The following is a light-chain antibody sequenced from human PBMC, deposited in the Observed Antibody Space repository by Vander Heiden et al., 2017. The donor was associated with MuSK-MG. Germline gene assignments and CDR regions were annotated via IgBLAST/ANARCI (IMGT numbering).Light chain of an antibody. Sequence: EIVLTQSPATLSLSPGERATLSCRASQSVSSYLAWDQQKPGQAPRLLIYDASNRDTGIQDRFSGSGAGTDFTLTSSSRETEDFAVYYGQQRSNWPFGGGTKVEIK. CDR2: DAS. V-gene: IGKV3-11*01. CDR3: QQRSNWP. J-gene: IGKJ4*01. CDR1: QSVSSY.